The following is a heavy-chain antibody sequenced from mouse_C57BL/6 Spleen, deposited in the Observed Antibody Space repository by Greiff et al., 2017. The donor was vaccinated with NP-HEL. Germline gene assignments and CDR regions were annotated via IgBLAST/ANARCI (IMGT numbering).Heavy chain of an antibody. J-gene: IGHJ4*01. Sequence: DVKLVESGGGLVKPGGSLKLSCAASGFTFSDYGMHWVRQAPEKGLEWVAYISSGSSTIYYADTVKGRVTISRDNATNTLFLQMTSLRSEDTAMYYCARSDYYGSSYHYAMDYWGQGTSVTVSS. D-gene: IGHD1-1*01. CDR1: GFTFSDYG. CDR2: ISSGSSTI. V-gene: IGHV5-17*01. CDR3: ARSDYYGSSYHYAMDY.